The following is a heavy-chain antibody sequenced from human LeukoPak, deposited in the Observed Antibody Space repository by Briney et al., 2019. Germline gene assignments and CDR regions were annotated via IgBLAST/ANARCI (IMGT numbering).Heavy chain of an antibody. Sequence: ASVKVSCKASGYTFINHAIHWVRQAPGQRLEWMGWINVGNGNTKYSQNFQGGITISRDTSATTGYMDLSSLRSEDTAVYYCAGRLGRSFDYWGQGTLVTVSS. J-gene: IGHJ4*02. D-gene: IGHD2-21*01. CDR2: INVGNGNT. CDR1: GYTFINHA. V-gene: IGHV1-3*01. CDR3: AGRLGRSFDY.